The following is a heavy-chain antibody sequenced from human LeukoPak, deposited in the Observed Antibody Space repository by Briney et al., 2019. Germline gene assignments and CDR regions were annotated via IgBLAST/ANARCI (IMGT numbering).Heavy chain of an antibody. Sequence: SETLSLTCTVSGASISSGLYYWNWFRQPAGTGLEWIGRIYNSGSTNYNPSLKSRVTISVDTSKNQFSLKLNSVTAADTAVFYCARHHRRHCSGVTCYRYYFDYWGQGTLVTVSS. CDR1: GASISSGLYY. CDR2: IYNSGST. V-gene: IGHV4-61*02. J-gene: IGHJ4*02. D-gene: IGHD2-15*01. CDR3: ARHHRRHCSGVTCYRYYFDY.